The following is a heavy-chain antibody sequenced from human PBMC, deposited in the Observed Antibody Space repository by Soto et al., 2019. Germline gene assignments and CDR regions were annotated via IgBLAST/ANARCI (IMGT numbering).Heavy chain of an antibody. CDR3: ARLRNYDFWSGSYPNWFDP. V-gene: IGHV5-10-1*01. CDR2: IDPSDSYT. Sequence: GESLKISCKGSGYSFTSYWISWVRQMPGKGLEWMGRIDPSDSYTNYSPSFQGHVTISADKSISTAYLQWSSLKASDTAMYYCARLRNYDFWSGSYPNWFDPWGQGTLVTVSS. D-gene: IGHD3-3*01. CDR1: GYSFTSYW. J-gene: IGHJ5*02.